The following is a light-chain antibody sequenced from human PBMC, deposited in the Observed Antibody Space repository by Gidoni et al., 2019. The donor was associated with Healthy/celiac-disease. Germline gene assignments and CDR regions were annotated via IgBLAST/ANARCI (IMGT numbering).Light chain of an antibody. J-gene: IGKJ5*01. CDR2: EAS. Sequence: ELVLTQSQATLSLSPGERATLSCRASQSVSSYLAWYQQKPGQAPRLLIYEASNRATGIPARFSGSGSGTDFTLTISSLEPEDFAVYYCQQRSNFGQGTRLEIK. CDR1: QSVSSY. CDR3: QQRSN. V-gene: IGKV3-11*01.